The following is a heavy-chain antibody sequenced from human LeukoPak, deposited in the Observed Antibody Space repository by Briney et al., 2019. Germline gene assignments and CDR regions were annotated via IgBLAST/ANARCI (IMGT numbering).Heavy chain of an antibody. Sequence: SGPTLVNPTQTLTLTCTFSGFSLKTDSGEVRMGWVRQPPGKTLEWLALVTWDDDNRYNPSLRSRLTITKDTSRSQVVLTMSNVDRVDTATYFCTRGSLEGGFDFWGQGALVTVPS. D-gene: IGHD2-15*01. CDR1: GFSLKTDSGEVR. CDR3: TRGSLEGGFDF. J-gene: IGHJ4*02. CDR2: VTWDDDN. V-gene: IGHV2-5*02.